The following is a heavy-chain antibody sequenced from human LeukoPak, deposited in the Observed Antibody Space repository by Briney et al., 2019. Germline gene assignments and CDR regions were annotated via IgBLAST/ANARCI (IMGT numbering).Heavy chain of an antibody. CDR2: IIPKSGAT. CDR3: ARDRETGSYYGIDS. Sequence: ASVKVSCKASGYTFTGYYMHWVRQAPGQGLEWMGYIIPKSGATNYAQKFQGRVTMTRDTSISTAYMELSWLRSDDTAVYYCARDRETGSYYGIDSWGQGTPLTVSS. CDR1: GYTFTGYY. D-gene: IGHD1-26*01. J-gene: IGHJ4*02. V-gene: IGHV1-2*02.